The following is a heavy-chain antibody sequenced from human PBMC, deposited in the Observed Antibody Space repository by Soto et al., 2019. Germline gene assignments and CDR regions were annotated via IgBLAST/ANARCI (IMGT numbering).Heavy chain of an antibody. Sequence: EVPLLESGGDLVQPGGSLRLSCAASGFTFNTYWMQWVRQAPGRGLDWVANINLDGSETKYVDSVRGRFTISRDSAKNSPHLQMNSLRVEATAVYYCATYRPGGDWSTARSHYWCQGILVTVSS. D-gene: IGHD2-21*01. CDR3: ATYRPGGDWSTARSHY. J-gene: IGHJ4*02. CDR2: INLDGSET. V-gene: IGHV3-7*05. CDR1: GFTFNTYW.